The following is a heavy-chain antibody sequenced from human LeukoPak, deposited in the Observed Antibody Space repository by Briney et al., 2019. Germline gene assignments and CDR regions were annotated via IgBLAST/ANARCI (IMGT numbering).Heavy chain of an antibody. CDR3: ARVGRGTMVRGVRHGMDV. CDR2: IYSGGST. CDR1: GFTVSSNY. V-gene: IGHV3-66*01. D-gene: IGHD3-10*01. J-gene: IGHJ6*02. Sequence: GGSLRLSCAASGFTVSSNYMSWVRQAPGKGLEWVSVIYSGGSTYYADSVEGRFTISRDNSKNTLYLQMNSLRAEDTAVYYCARVGRGTMVRGVRHGMDVWGQGTTVTVSS.